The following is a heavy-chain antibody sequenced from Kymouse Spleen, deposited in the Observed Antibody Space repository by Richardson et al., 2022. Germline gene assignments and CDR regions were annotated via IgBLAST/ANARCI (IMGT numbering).Heavy chain of an antibody. CDR1: GGSISSSSYY. D-gene: IGHD3-10*01. J-gene: IGHJ5*02. V-gene: IGHV4-39*01. CDR3: ADVLLWFGESLTGSTP. CDR2: IYYSGST. Sequence: QLQLQESGPGLVKPSETLSLTCTVSGGSISSSSYYWGWIRQPPGKGLEWIGSIYYSGSTYYNPSLKSRVTISVDTSKNQFSLKLSSVTAADTAVYYCADVLLWFGESLTGSTPGAREPWSPSPQ.